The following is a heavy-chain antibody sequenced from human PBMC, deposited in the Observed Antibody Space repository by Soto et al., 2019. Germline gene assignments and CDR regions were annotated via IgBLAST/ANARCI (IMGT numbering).Heavy chain of an antibody. Sequence: SETLCLTCTVSGGSISSYYWSWIRQPPGKGLEWIGYIYYSGSTNYNPSLKSRVTISVDTSKNQFSLKLSSVTAADTAVYYCARVVDFWSGLMSYFDYWGQGTLVTVSS. J-gene: IGHJ4*02. CDR1: GGSISSYY. CDR3: ARVVDFWSGLMSYFDY. V-gene: IGHV4-59*01. D-gene: IGHD3-3*01. CDR2: IYYSGST.